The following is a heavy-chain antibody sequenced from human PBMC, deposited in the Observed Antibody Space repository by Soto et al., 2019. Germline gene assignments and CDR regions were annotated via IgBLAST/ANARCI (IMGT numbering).Heavy chain of an antibody. D-gene: IGHD6-19*01. Sequence: SETLSLTCTVSGGSISSSSYYWGWIRQPPGKGLEWIGSIYYSGSTYYNPSLKSRVTISVDTSKNQFSLKLSSVTAADTAVYYCARSIAVAGTNYWGQGTLVTVSS. CDR1: GGSISSSSYY. CDR2: IYYSGST. V-gene: IGHV4-39*01. CDR3: ARSIAVAGTNY. J-gene: IGHJ4*02.